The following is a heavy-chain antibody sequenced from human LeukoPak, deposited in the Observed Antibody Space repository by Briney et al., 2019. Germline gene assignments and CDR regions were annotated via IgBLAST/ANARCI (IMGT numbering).Heavy chain of an antibody. D-gene: IGHD3-10*01. J-gene: IGHJ4*02. CDR1: GFTFSSYE. V-gene: IGHV3-48*03. CDR3: AKGSRGLVRGIAIFEF. CDR2: ISSSGSTI. Sequence: GGSLRLSCAASGFTFSSYEMNWVRQAPGKGLEWVSYISSSGSTIYYADSVKGRFTISRDNAKNSLYLQMNSLRAEDMALYYCAKGSRGLVRGIAIFEFWGQGTWVTVSS.